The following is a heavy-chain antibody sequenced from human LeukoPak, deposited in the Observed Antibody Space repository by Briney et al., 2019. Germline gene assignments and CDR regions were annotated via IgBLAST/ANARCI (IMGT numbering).Heavy chain of an antibody. Sequence: ASVRVSCKTSGYTFSNFGINWVRQAPGQGLEWMGWIRSNNDNPNYGQKFQGRFTVTTDSSTSTAYMELRNLRFDDTAVYYCARDGTSTDDYWGQGTLVTVSP. CDR3: ARDGTSTDDY. D-gene: IGHD2-2*01. V-gene: IGHV1-18*01. J-gene: IGHJ4*02. CDR1: GYTFSNFG. CDR2: IRSNNDNP.